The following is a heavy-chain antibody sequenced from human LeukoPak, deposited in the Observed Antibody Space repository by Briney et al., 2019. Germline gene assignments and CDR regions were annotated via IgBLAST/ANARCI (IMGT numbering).Heavy chain of an antibody. D-gene: IGHD2/OR15-2a*01. CDR2: ISWDSDSI. CDR1: GFTFDDYA. J-gene: IGHJ4*02. V-gene: IGHV3-9*01. CDR3: AKATALIATIDY. Sequence: PGGSLRLSCAASGFTFDDYAMHWVRQAPGKGLEWVSGISWDSDSIGYADSVKGRFTISRDNAKNSLYLQMNSLRAEDTALYYCAKATALIATIDYWGQGTLVTVSS.